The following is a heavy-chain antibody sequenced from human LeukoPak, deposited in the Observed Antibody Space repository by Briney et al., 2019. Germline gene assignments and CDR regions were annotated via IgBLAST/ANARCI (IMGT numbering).Heavy chain of an antibody. J-gene: IGHJ4*02. V-gene: IGHV4-4*07. CDR2: IYSTGST. CDR3: ARGRSFDY. CDR1: GGSLRNYY. Sequence: SETLSLTCTVSGGSLRNYYWNWMRQPADKGLEWIGRIYSTGSTNYNPSLKSRVIMSLDTFKNQVSLTLTSMTAADTAIYYCARGRSFDYWGQGIQVTVSS.